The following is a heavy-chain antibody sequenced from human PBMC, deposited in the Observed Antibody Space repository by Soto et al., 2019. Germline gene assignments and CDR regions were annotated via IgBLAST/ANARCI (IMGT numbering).Heavy chain of an antibody. CDR1: GYTFTSYY. J-gene: IGHJ6*02. CDR2: INPSGGST. D-gene: IGHD2-2*01. Sequence: ASVKVSCKASGYTFTSYYMHWVRQAPGQGLEWMGIINPSGGSTSYAQKFQGRVTMTRDTSTSTVYMELSSLRSEDTAVYYCATGYCSSTSCPIYYYYYGMDVWGQGTTVTVSS. CDR3: ATGYCSSTSCPIYYYYYGMDV. V-gene: IGHV1-46*03.